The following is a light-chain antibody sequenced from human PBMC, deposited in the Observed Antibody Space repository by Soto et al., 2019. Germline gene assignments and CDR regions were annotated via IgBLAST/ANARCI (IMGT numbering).Light chain of an antibody. CDR1: SGYSNYK. V-gene: IGLV9-49*01. CDR3: GADHGSGSNFVLGGV. J-gene: IGLJ2*01. CDR2: VGTGGIVG. Sequence: QPVLTQPPSASASLGASVTLTCTLSSGYSNYKVDWYQQRPGKGPRFVMRVGTGGIVGSKGDGIPDRFSVLGSGLNRYLTIKNIQEEDESDYHCGADHGSGSNFVLGGVFGGGTKLTVL.